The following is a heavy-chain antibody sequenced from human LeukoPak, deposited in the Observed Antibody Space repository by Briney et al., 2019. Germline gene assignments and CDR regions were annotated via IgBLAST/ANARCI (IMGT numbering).Heavy chain of an antibody. V-gene: IGHV4-39*01. CDR3: ARRTTRGYCSSTSCYSGFDP. CDR2: IYYSGST. D-gene: IGHD2-2*01. CDR1: GGSISSSSYY. Sequence: SETLSLTCTVSGGSISSSSYYWGWIRQPPGTGLEWIGSIYYSGSTYYNPSLKSRVTISVDTSKNQFSLKLSSVTAADTAVYYCARRTTRGYCSSTSCYSGFDPWGQGTLVTVSS. J-gene: IGHJ5*02.